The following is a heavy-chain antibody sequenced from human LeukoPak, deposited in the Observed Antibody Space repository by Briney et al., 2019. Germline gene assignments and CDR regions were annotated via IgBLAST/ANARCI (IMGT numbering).Heavy chain of an antibody. Sequence: SQTLSLTCTVSGGSISNGSYYWSWIRQPAGKGLEWIGRIYISGSASYNPSLKSRVTFSVDTSKNQFSLKLSSVTAADTAVYYCARLATYNWNDEGDYWGQGTLVTVSS. CDR1: GGSISNGSYY. V-gene: IGHV4-61*02. CDR3: ARLATYNWNDEGDY. J-gene: IGHJ4*02. CDR2: IYISGSA. D-gene: IGHD1-20*01.